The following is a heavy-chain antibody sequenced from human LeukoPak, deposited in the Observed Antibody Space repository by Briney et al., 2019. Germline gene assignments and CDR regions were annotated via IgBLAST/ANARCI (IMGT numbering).Heavy chain of an antibody. CDR1: GGSISSYY. V-gene: IGHV4-59*01. J-gene: IGHJ6*03. Sequence: PSETLSLTCTVSGGSISSYYWSWIRQPPGKGLEWIGYIYYSGSTNYNPSLKSRVTISVDTSKNQFSLKLSSVTAADTAVYYCARGGSETYYYYYYMDVWGKGTTVTISS. D-gene: IGHD3-10*01. CDR3: ARGGSETYYYYYYMDV. CDR2: IYYSGST.